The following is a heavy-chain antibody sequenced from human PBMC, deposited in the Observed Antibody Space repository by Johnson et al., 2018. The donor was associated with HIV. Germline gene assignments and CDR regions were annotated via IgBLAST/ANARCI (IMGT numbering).Heavy chain of an antibody. V-gene: IGHV3-11*04. J-gene: IGHJ3*02. CDR2: IRSGGSTI. CDR1: GLAFSDYY. D-gene: IGHD2-15*01. CDR3: ARGFLRGGAFDI. Sequence: QVQLVESGGGVVRPGGSLRLSCAASGLAFSDYYMRWIRQAPGKGLEWVSYIRSGGSTIYYADSVKGRFTISRDNAKNSLYLQMNSLRAEDTAVYYCARGFLRGGAFDIWGQGTMVTVSS.